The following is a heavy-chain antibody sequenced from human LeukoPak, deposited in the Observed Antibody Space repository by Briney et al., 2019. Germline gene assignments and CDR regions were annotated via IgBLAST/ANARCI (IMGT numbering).Heavy chain of an antibody. CDR2: IIPFLDVT. CDR3: ASAAVIWYFDL. V-gene: IGHV1-69*04. J-gene: IGHJ2*01. CDR1: GVTFSNYG. D-gene: IGHD6-25*01. Sequence: GSSVKVSCKASGVTFSNYGFSWVRRAPGQGLEWMGRIIPFLDVTTYAQKFQDRVTISADKSTNTVYMEINSLKSEDTAVYFCASAAVIWYFDLWGRGSLVTVSS.